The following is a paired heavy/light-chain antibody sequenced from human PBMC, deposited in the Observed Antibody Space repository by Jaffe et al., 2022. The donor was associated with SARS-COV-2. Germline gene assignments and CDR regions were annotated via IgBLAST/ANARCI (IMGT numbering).Heavy chain of an antibody. D-gene: IGHD3-10*01. V-gene: IGHV3-11*06. J-gene: IGHJ4*02. CDR3: ARGSLSGRGNFDY. Sequence: QVQLVESGGGLVKPGGSLRLSCAASEFTFSDYYMSWIRQAPGKGLEWVSHISSSSTYINYADSVKGRFTISRDNAKNSLYLQMNSLRAGDTAVYYCARGSLSGRGNFDYWGQGTLVTVSS. CDR1: EFTFSDYY. CDR2: ISSSSTYI.
Light chain of an antibody. CDR3: QQSYSMPYT. J-gene: IGKJ2*01. CDR2: AAS. CDR1: QSIGSY. Sequence: DIQMTQSPSSLSASVGDRVTITCRASQSIGSYLNWYRQKPGKAPDLLIYAASSLQSGVPSRFSGSGSGTDFTLTISSLQPEDFATYYCQQSYSMPYTFGQGTKLEIK. V-gene: IGKV1-39*01.